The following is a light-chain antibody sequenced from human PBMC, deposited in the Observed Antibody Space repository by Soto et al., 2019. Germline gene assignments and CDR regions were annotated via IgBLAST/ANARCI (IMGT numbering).Light chain of an antibody. CDR3: QQYNSYSPLA. V-gene: IGKV3-11*01. CDR1: QSVSNY. CDR2: DAS. J-gene: IGKJ1*01. Sequence: EIVLTQSPATLSLSPGERATLSCRASQSVSNYLAWYQQKPGQAPRLLLYDASNRATGIPARFSGSGSGTDFTLTISSLEPEDFATYYCQQYNSYSPLAFGQGTKVDIK.